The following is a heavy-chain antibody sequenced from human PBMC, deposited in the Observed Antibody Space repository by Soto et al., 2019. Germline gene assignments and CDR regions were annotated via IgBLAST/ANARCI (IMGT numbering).Heavy chain of an antibody. CDR3: DTDSGSTYGYCDY. D-gene: IGHD5-18*01. J-gene: IGHJ4*02. Sequence: SETLSLTCTVSGGSVTSDEDYWSWIRQSPGKGLEWIGYISNSGSTGYNPSLKTRLSMSVDRSKNQFTLRLTSVTAADTAVYFRDTDSGSTYGYCDYWGQGNQVTVSS. V-gene: IGHV4-30-4*01. CDR2: ISNSGST. CDR1: GGSVTSDEDY.